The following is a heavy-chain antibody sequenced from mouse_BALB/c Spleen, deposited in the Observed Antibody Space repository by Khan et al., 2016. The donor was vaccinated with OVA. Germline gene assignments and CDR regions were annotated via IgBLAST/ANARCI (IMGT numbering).Heavy chain of an antibody. D-gene: IGHD1-1*01. Sequence: QVQLQQSGAELAKPGASVKMSCKASDYTFTSYWMHWVKQRPGQGLEWIGYINPSTGYSEYNQKFKDKATLTADKSSSTAYMQLSSLTSEDSAVYYCARCGQFYYGSRGDAMDFWGQGTSVTVSS. J-gene: IGHJ4*01. CDR1: DYTFTSYW. V-gene: IGHV1-7*01. CDR3: ARCGQFYYGSRGDAMDF. CDR2: INPSTGYS.